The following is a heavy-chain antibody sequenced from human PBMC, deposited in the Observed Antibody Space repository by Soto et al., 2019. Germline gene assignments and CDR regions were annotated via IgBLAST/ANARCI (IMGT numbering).Heavy chain of an antibody. V-gene: IGHV1-3*01. Sequence: ASVKVSCKASGYTFTSYAMHWVRQAPGQRLEWMGWINAGNGNTKYSQKFQGRVTITRDTSASTAYMELSSLRSEDTAVYYCARDASPGRLEWLSDIASPNDSWGQETLLTVYS. CDR1: GYTFTSYA. J-gene: IGHJ4*02. CDR3: ARDASPGRLEWLSDIASPNDS. D-gene: IGHD3-3*01. CDR2: INAGNGNT.